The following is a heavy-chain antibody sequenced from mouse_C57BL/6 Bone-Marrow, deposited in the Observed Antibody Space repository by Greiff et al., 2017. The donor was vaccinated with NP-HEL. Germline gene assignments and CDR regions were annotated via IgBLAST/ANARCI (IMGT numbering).Heavy chain of an antibody. D-gene: IGHD1-1*01. V-gene: IGHV1-81*01. CDR1: GYTFTRYC. CDR2: LYPCSGDT. J-gene: IGHJ1*03. CDR3: ARTAGLRYKYFDV. Sequence: QVQLQQSGAELSLPGASVKLSCKASGYTFTRYCIRWVKQRPGQGLEWLGVLYPCSGDTYYNEKFKGKATLTADKSSSTAYMELRSLTSEDSAVYFCARTAGLRYKYFDVWGTGTTVTVSS.